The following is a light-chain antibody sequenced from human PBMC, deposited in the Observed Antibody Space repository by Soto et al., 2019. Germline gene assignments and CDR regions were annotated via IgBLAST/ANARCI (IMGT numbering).Light chain of an antibody. CDR1: SSDVGSYNL. J-gene: IGLJ3*02. V-gene: IGLV2-23*02. Sequence: QSVLTQPASVSGSPGQSITISCTGTSSDVGSYNLVSWYQHHPGKAPKLMIYEVSKRPSGVSNRFSGSKSGNTASLTISGLQAEDEADYSCCSYAGTVTPVFGGGTQLTVL. CDR3: CSYAGTVTPV. CDR2: EVS.